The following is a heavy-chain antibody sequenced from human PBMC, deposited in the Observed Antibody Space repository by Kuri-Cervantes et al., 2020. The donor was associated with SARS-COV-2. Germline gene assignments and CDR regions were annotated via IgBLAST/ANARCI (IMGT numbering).Heavy chain of an antibody. CDR3: ARVITDVTTVYFDY. D-gene: IGHD4-11*01. V-gene: IGHV4-31*02. J-gene: IGHJ4*02. Sequence: SCAVSGGSISSGGYYWSWIRQHPGKGLEWIGYIYYSGSTYYNPSLKSRVTISVDTSKNQFSLKLSSVTAADTAVYYCARVITDVTTVYFDYWGQGTLVTVSS. CDR2: IYYSGST. CDR1: GGSISSGGYY.